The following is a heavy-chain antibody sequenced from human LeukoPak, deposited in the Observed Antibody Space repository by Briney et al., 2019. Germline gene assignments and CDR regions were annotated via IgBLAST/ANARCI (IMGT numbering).Heavy chain of an antibody. V-gene: IGHV3-74*01. CDR2: ISSDGSST. J-gene: IGHJ4*02. CDR1: GFTFSSHW. D-gene: IGHD6-19*01. CDR3: ARISLSGWVNDH. Sequence: PGGSLRLSCAASGFTFSSHWMHWVRQAPGKGLGWVTRISSDGSSTTYADSVKGRFTISRDNAKNTLYLQMSSLRAEDTAMYYCARISLSGWVNDHWGQGTLVTVSS.